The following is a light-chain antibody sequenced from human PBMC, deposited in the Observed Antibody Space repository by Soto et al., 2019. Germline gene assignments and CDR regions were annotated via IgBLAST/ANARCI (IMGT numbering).Light chain of an antibody. J-gene: IGKJ1*01. CDR1: QSIGSW. V-gene: IGKV1-5*03. Sequence: DIQMTQSPSTLSASVGDRVTITCRASQSIGSWLAWYQQKPGKVPKLLIYKASTLESGVPSRFSGSGSGTEFALTISSLQPDDLATDYCQQYNRYWTFGQGTKVEIK. CDR2: KAS. CDR3: QQYNRYWT.